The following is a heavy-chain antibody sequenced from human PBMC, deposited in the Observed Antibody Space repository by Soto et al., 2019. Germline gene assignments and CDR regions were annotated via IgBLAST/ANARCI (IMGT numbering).Heavy chain of an antibody. J-gene: IGHJ4*02. CDR2: INHSGST. CDR3: ERGQRIGVFTTXFDX. D-gene: IGHD3-22*01. V-gene: IGHV4-34*01. CDR1: IGSFSGYY. Sequence: SETLSLTCAVYIGSFSGYYWSWIRQPPGKGLEWVGEINHSGSTNYNPSLKSRVTVSVDTSKNQFSLKLSSVTAADTAVYYCERGQRIGVFTTXFDXWAQGTLVTVSS.